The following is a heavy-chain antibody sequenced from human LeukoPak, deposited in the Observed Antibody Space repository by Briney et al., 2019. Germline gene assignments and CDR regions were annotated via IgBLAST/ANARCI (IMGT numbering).Heavy chain of an antibody. CDR2: IRHDGNAK. D-gene: IGHD2-15*01. Sequence: GSLRLSWGASGFAFSDFWKSLVRQAPGEGLEWVANIRHDGNAKNYVPSVRGRFTISRDNAKNSLYLQMNSLTVEDTAVYYCAPSHDSAGNDWGQGTLVTVSS. J-gene: IGHJ4*02. CDR3: APSHDSAGND. V-gene: IGHV3-7*01. CDR1: GFAFSDFW.